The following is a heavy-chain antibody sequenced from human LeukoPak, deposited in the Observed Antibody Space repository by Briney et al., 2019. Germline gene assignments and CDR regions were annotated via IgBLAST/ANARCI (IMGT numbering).Heavy chain of an antibody. CDR1: RGTLSSYA. CDR3: ASHGGAPRGIIVVVAAIRGYFDY. D-gene: IGHD2-21*02. Sequence: SVKVSCKASRGTLSSYAISWVRQAPPQPREWMGGIIPLFGTANHAQKLQRRVTITADESTSTAYMGLSSLRSQDTAVYYCASHGGAPRGIIVVVAAIRGYFDYWGEGALVTVSS. J-gene: IGHJ4*02. CDR2: IIPLFGTA. V-gene: IGHV1-69*13.